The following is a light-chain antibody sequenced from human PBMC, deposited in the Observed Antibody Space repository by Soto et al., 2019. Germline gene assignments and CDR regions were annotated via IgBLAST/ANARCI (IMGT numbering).Light chain of an antibody. CDR3: QQYNSYST. CDR1: QSISSW. CDR2: DAS. Sequence: DIQITQSPSTLSASLGDRVTNAGRASQSISSWLACYQQKPGKAPKLLIYDASSLESGVPSRFSGSGSGTEFTLTISSLQPDDFATYYCQQYNSYSTFGGGTKVDIK. V-gene: IGKV1-5*01. J-gene: IGKJ4*01.